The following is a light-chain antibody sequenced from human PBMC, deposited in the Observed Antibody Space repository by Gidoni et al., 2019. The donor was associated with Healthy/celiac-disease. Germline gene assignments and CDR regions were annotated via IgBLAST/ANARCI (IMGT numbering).Light chain of an antibody. CDR1: SSDDGGYNY. CDR2: EVS. CDR3: SSYAGSNIV. J-gene: IGLJ1*01. V-gene: IGLV2-8*01. Sequence: SPAQSVTISCPGTSSDDGGYNYVSWYQQHPGKAPKLMIYEVSKRPSGVPDRFSGSKSGNTASLTVSGLQAEDEADYYCSSYAGSNIVFGTGTKVTVL.